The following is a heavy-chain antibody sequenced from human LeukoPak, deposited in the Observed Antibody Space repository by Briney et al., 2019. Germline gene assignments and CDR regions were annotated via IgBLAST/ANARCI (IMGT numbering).Heavy chain of an antibody. Sequence: GGSLRLSCAASGFTFSNAWMSWVRQAPGKGLEWVGRIKSKTDGGTTDYAAPVKGRFTISRDDSKSTLYLQMNSLKTEDTAVYYCATGSITMVRGVPYYYYYGMDVWGQGTTVTVSS. V-gene: IGHV3-15*01. J-gene: IGHJ6*02. CDR1: GFTFSNAW. CDR3: ATGSITMVRGVPYYYYYGMDV. D-gene: IGHD3-10*01. CDR2: IKSKTDGGTT.